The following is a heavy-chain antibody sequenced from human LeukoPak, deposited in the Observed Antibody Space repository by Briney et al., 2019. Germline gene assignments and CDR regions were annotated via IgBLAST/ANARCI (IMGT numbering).Heavy chain of an antibody. V-gene: IGHV6-1*01. D-gene: IGHD3-10*01. J-gene: IGHJ4*02. CDR3: ERGSHSSFDY. CDR1: GVSLSNNNIA. CDR2: TYYRPKFNT. Sequence: SQTLSLTCAISGVSLSNNNIAWNWIRQSPSRGLEWLVRTYYRPKFNTDSAVSVKSRIAINSDTSKNQFSLQLNSVTPEDTGVYYCERGSHSSFDYWGQGTLATVSS.